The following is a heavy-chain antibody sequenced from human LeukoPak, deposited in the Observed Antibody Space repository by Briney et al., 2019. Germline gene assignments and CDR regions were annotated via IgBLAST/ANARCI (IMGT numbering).Heavy chain of an antibody. Sequence: ASVKVSCKASGGTFSSYAISWVRQAPGQGLEWMGIINPSGGSTSYAQKLQGRVTMTRDTSTSTVYMELSSLRSEDTAVYYCARDRGTAMAYNWFDPWGQGTLVTVSS. D-gene: IGHD5-18*01. J-gene: IGHJ5*02. CDR3: ARDRGTAMAYNWFDP. V-gene: IGHV1-46*01. CDR2: INPSGGST. CDR1: GGTFSSYA.